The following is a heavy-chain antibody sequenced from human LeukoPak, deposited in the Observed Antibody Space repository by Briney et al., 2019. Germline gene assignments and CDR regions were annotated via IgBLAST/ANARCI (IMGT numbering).Heavy chain of an antibody. CDR3: AKDATSGWGYFDY. CDR2: ISNSGGKT. J-gene: IGHJ4*02. D-gene: IGHD6-19*01. Sequence: PGGSLILSCAASGYTFSSHAMSWVRQAPGKGLEWVSGISNSGGKTYYADSVRGRFIISRDNSENTLYLQMNSLRADDTAIYYCAKDATSGWGYFDYWGQGILVTVSS. CDR1: GYTFSSHA. V-gene: IGHV3-23*01.